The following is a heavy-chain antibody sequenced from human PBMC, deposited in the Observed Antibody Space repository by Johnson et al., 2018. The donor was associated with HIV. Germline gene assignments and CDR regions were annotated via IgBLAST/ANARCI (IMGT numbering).Heavy chain of an antibody. CDR2: IYSGGST. CDR3: AKVGAKVPDAFDI. V-gene: IGHV3-66*01. CDR1: GFTVSSNY. J-gene: IGHJ3*02. D-gene: IGHD1-26*01. Sequence: VQLVESGGGLVQPGGSLRLSCAASGFTVSSNYMSWVRQAPGKGLEWVSVIYSGGSTYYADSVKGRFTISRDNSKNTLYLQMNSLRAEDTAVYYCAKVGAKVPDAFDIWGQGTMVTVSS.